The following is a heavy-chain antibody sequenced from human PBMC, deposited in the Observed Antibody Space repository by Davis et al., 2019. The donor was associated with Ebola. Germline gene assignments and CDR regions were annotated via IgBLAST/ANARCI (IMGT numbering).Heavy chain of an antibody. CDR3: ARRGPTSSWFSNNAFDI. J-gene: IGHJ3*02. Sequence: GGSLRLSCGASAYRSDAYFIGLVRHIPETGLELMGTIHPGDSDTRIIPSFQGQVNMSVDESISTAYLQWNSLKASDTAMYFWARRGPTSSWFSNNAFDIWGQGTPVTVSS. CDR2: IHPGDSDT. CDR1: AYRSDAYF. V-gene: IGHV5-51*01. D-gene: IGHD6-13*01.